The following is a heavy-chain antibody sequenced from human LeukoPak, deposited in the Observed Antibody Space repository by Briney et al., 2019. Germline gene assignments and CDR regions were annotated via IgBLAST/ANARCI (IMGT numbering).Heavy chain of an antibody. D-gene: IGHD1-26*01. Sequence: GGSLRLSCAASGFTFDDYAMHWVRQAPGKGLEWVSGISWNSGSIGYADSVKGRFTISRDNAKNSLYLQVNSLRAEDTALYYCAKDITGGSYGFDYWGQGTLVTVSS. CDR3: AKDITGGSYGFDY. CDR2: ISWNSGSI. CDR1: GFTFDDYA. J-gene: IGHJ4*02. V-gene: IGHV3-9*01.